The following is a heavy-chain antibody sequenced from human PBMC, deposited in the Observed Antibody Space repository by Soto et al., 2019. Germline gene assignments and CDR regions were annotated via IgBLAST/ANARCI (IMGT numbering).Heavy chain of an antibody. CDR3: ARSVYAIGYDY. Sequence: QVQLQEWGPGLVKPSQTLSLTCTVSGGSISSGGYYWSWIRQHPGKGLEWIGYIYYSGSTYYNPSLKSRVTIAVDTSKNQFSLKLSSVTAADTAVYYCARSVYAIGYDYWGQGTLVTVSS. CDR2: IYYSGST. D-gene: IGHD2-8*01. CDR1: GGSISSGGYY. J-gene: IGHJ4*02. V-gene: IGHV4-31*03.